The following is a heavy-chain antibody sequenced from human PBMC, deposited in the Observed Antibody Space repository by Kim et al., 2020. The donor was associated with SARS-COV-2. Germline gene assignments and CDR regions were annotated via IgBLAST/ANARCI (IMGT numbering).Heavy chain of an antibody. CDR1: GFTFSSYG. Sequence: GGSLRLSCAASGFTFSSYGMHWVRQAPGKGLEWVAVIWYDGSNKYYADSVKGRFTISRDNSKNTLYLQMNSLRAEDTAVYYCARDTFRGTTVYDYWGQGTLVTVSS. CDR3: ARDTFRGTTVYDY. D-gene: IGHD4-4*01. V-gene: IGHV3-33*01. J-gene: IGHJ4*02. CDR2: IWYDGSNK.